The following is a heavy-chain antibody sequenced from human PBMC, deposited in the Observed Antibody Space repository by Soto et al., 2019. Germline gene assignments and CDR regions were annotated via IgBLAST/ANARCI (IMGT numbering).Heavy chain of an antibody. J-gene: IGHJ1*01. CDR3: AREENCSGGTCYSEYFHR. CDR1: GYLFTAYS. D-gene: IGHD2-15*01. CDR2: VNPSGGST. V-gene: IGHV1-46*01. Sequence: ASVKVSCKASGYLFTAYSMHWVRLAPGQGLEWMGVVNPSGGSTKYAQNFQGRVTMTRDTSTTTIYMELSSMRSDDTAIYYCAREENCSGGTCYSEYFHRWGQGTLVTVS.